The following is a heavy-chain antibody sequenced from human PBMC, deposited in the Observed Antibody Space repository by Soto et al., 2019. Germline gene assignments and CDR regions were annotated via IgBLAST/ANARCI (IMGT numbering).Heavy chain of an antibody. CDR1: GGSISSYY. Sequence: PSETLSLTCTVSGGSISSYYWSWIRQPPGKGREWIGYIYYSGSTNYNPSLKSRVTISVDTSKNQFSLKLSSVTAADTAGYYCARERESGSYYSPYYYYYGMDVWGQGTTVTVSS. J-gene: IGHJ6*02. CDR3: ARERESGSYYSPYYYYYGMDV. CDR2: IYYSGST. D-gene: IGHD3-10*01. V-gene: IGHV4-59*01.